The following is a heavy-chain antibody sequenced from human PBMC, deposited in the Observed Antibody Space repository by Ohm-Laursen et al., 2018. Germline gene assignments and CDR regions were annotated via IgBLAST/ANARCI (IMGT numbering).Heavy chain of an antibody. CDR3: AKDRGRLQYLDY. D-gene: IGHD5-24*01. CDR1: GFTFSIYG. Sequence: SLRLSCAASGFTFSIYGIHWVRQAPGKGLEWVAVMWANGRDKYYADSVKGRFTVSRDNSKNTLYLQTNSLRAEDTAVYYCAKDRGRLQYLDYWGQGTLVTVSS. J-gene: IGHJ4*02. V-gene: IGHV3-33*06. CDR2: MWANGRDK.